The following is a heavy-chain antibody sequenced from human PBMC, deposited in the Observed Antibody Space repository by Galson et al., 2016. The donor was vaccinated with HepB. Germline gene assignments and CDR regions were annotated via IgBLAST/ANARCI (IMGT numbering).Heavy chain of an antibody. V-gene: IGHV3-30*04. Sequence: SLRLSCAASGFSFRNYAMHWVRQAPGKGLEWVAVMSYDGRRIYYADSVKGRLTISRDNSKKSLYLQMNSLRDEDTAVYYCARDAWSGYYARDAFDIWGQGTLVTVSS. J-gene: IGHJ3*02. CDR2: MSYDGRRI. CDR1: GFSFRNYA. D-gene: IGHD3-3*01. CDR3: ARDAWSGYYARDAFDI.